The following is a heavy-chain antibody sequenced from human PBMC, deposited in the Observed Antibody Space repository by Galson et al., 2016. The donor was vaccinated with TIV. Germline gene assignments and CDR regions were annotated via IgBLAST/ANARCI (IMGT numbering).Heavy chain of an antibody. CDR2: IYYTGST. CDR1: GASISYGGYY. CDR3: ARDTSLVVTIDHFAYYMDV. J-gene: IGHJ6*03. Sequence: SETLSLTCTVSGASISYGGYYWTWIRQSPGKGLEWIGYIYYTGSTNYNPSLKSRVTISRDMSKNRFSLNLSSVTAADTAVYYCARDTSLVVTIDHFAYYMDVWGKGTMVAVSS. V-gene: IGHV4-61*08. D-gene: IGHD2-21*02.